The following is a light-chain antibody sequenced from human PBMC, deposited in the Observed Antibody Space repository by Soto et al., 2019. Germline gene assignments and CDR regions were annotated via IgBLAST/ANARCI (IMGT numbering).Light chain of an antibody. Sequence: DIPMTQSPSSLCASVGDTVIITCRASQSIRSYLNWYQQKPGKAPKLLIYAASTLQSGVPSRFSGSASGTDFTLTISSLQPEDFATYYCQQSYSTPRITFGQGTRLEI. CDR1: QSIRSY. V-gene: IGKV1-39*01. J-gene: IGKJ5*01. CDR2: AAS. CDR3: QQSYSTPRIT.